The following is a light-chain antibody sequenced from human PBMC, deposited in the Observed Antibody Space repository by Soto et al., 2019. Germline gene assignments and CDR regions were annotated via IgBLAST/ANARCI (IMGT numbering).Light chain of an antibody. J-gene: IGKJ1*01. CDR3: QQYYHSPRT. V-gene: IGKV3-20*01. Sequence: EIVLTQSPGTLSLSPGERATISCRASQRVSRRYFAWFQQRPGQVPRLLIFGSSSRAPGIPDRFSGSGSETDFTLSISRLEPEDFGFDYCQQYYHSPRTFGQGTKVEIK. CDR1: QRVSRRY. CDR2: GSS.